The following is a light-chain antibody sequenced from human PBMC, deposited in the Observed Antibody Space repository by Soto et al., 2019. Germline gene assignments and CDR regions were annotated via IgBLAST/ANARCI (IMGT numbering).Light chain of an antibody. CDR3: QQYNNWPLT. V-gene: IGKV3-15*01. CDR1: HSIRSN. Sequence: EIVMTQSPATLSVSPGEGATLSCRASHSIRSNLAWYQQKPGQAPRLLIYDASTRATDIPARFSGSGSGTEFTLTIGSLQSEDFAVYYCQQYNNWPLTFVGGTKVEIK. CDR2: DAS. J-gene: IGKJ4*01.